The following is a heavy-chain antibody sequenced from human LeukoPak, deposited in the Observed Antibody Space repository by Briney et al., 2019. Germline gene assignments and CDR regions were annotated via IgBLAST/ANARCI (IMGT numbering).Heavy chain of an antibody. Sequence: GGSLRLSCAASGFTFSSYAMSWVRQAPGEGLEWVSAISGSGGSTYYADSVKGRFTISRDNSKNTLYLQMNSLRAEDTAVYYCAKGNPRIGYCSGGSCISPFDPWGQGTLVTVSS. CDR1: GFTFSSYA. J-gene: IGHJ5*02. CDR3: AKGNPRIGYCSGGSCISPFDP. V-gene: IGHV3-23*01. D-gene: IGHD2-15*01. CDR2: ISGSGGST.